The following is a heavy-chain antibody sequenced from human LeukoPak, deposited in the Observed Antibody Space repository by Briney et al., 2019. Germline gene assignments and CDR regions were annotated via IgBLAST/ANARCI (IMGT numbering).Heavy chain of an antibody. Sequence: SETLSLTCTVSGGSISSYYWSWIRQPAGKGLEWIGRIYTSGSTNYNPSLKSRVTMSVDTSKNQFSLKLSSVTAADTAVYYCAKVVGYCTNGVCYTVPFDYWGQGTLVTVSS. J-gene: IGHJ4*02. V-gene: IGHV4-4*07. CDR1: GGSISSYY. D-gene: IGHD2-8*01. CDR2: IYTSGST. CDR3: AKVVGYCTNGVCYTVPFDY.